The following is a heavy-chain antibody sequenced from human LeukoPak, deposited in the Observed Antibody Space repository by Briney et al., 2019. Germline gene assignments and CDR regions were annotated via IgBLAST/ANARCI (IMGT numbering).Heavy chain of an antibody. V-gene: IGHV4-34*01. J-gene: IGHJ5*02. CDR2: INHSGST. CDR1: GGSFSGYY. Sequence: PSETLSLTCAVYGGSFSGYYWSWIRQPPGKGLEWIGEINHSGSTNYNPSLKSRVTMSVDTSKNQFSLKLNSVTAADTAVYYCARGPLTMTRGFDPWGQGTLVTVSS. D-gene: IGHD3-9*01. CDR3: ARGPLTMTRGFDP.